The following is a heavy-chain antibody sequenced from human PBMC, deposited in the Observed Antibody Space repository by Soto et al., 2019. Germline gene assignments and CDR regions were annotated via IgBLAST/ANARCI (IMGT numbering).Heavy chain of an antibody. Sequence: SVEVSCKASGYTITSYSMHWVRQAPRQRLEWMGWINAGNGNTKYSQKFQGRVTITRDTSASTAYMELSSLRSEDTAVYYCATRPPGERYFAVFDWWGQGTLVTVSS. CDR2: INAGNGNT. V-gene: IGHV1-3*01. CDR3: ATRPPGERYFAVFDW. J-gene: IGHJ4*02. D-gene: IGHD2-21*01. CDR1: GYTITSYS.